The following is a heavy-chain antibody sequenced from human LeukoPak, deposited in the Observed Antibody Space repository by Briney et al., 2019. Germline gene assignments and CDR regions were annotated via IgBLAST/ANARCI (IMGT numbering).Heavy chain of an antibody. D-gene: IGHD3-9*01. CDR3: ARVNLLRYFDWDPAPDDY. CDR2: ISAYNGNT. V-gene: IGHV1-18*01. CDR1: GYTFTSYG. Sequence: ASVKVSCKASGYTFTSYGISWVRQAPGQGLEWMGWISAYNGNTNYAQKLQGRVTMTTGTSTSTAYMELRSLRSDDTAVYYCARVNLLRYFDWDPAPDDYWGQGTLVTVSS. J-gene: IGHJ4*02.